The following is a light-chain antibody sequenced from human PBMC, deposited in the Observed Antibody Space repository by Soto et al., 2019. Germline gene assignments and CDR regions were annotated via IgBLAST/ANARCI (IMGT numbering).Light chain of an antibody. Sequence: DFQMTQSPSSLSASVGDSVTITCRASQSISNYLNWYQQKPGKAPKLLVYAASSLQSGVPSRFSGSGSGTDFTLTISSLQPEDFATYYCQQSYSTPFTFGPGTKVDIK. CDR3: QQSYSTPFT. CDR2: AAS. J-gene: IGKJ3*01. V-gene: IGKV1-39*01. CDR1: QSISNY.